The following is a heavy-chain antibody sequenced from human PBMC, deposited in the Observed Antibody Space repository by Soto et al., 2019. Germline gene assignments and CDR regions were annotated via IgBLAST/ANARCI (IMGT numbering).Heavy chain of an antibody. CDR2: IYSGGST. V-gene: IGHV3-53*01. CDR3: ARDSGGDCYPDYYYGMDV. Sequence: GGSLRLSCAASGFTVSSNYMSWVRQAPGKGLEWVSVIYSGGSTYYADSVKGRFTISRDNSKNTLYLQMNSLRAEDTAVYYCARDSGGDCYPDYYYGMDVWGQGTTVTVSS. D-gene: IGHD2-21*02. J-gene: IGHJ6*02. CDR1: GFTVSSNY.